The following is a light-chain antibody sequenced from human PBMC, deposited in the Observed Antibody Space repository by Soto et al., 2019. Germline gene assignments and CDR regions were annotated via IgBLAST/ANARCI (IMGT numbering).Light chain of an antibody. V-gene: IGKV2-30*02. CDR2: KVS. CDR1: QSLVHSDGNTY. J-gene: IGKJ1*01. Sequence: DVVLTQSPLSLPVTLGQPASISCRSSQSLVHSDGNTYLSWFQQRPGQSPRRLIYKVSNWDSGVPDSFSGSGSGTDFTLKISRVEAEDVGFYYCMQATYWPWTFGQGTKVEIK. CDR3: MQATYWPWT.